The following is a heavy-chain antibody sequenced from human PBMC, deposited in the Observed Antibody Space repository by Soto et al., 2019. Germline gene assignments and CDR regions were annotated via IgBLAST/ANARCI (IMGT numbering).Heavy chain of an antibody. CDR2: SKYDGSAT. Sequence: VQLVESGGGLVQPGGSLRLSCEASGFTLSGYWMSWVRQAPGKGLVWVSRSKYDGSATFYADSVKGRFTISRDNAKNTLFLQMNSLRAEDTAVYYCVKSDWFDPWGQGTLVTVSP. J-gene: IGHJ5*02. CDR1: GFTLSGYW. V-gene: IGHV3-74*01. CDR3: VKSDWFDP.